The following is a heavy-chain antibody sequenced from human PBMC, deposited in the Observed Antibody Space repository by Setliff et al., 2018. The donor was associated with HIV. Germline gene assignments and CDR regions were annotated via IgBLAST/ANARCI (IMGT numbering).Heavy chain of an antibody. CDR2: IRSKPYGGTT. CDR3: TRNRNYAFDI. V-gene: IGHV3-49*04. J-gene: IGHJ3*02. CDR1: GFTFGDYT. Sequence: GESLKISCKGSGFTFGDYTLSWVRQAPGKGLEWVGFIRSKPYGGTTEYGASVKGRFTMSRDDSKSIAYLQMNSLKTEDTAVYYCTRNRNYAFDIWGQGTMVTVSS.